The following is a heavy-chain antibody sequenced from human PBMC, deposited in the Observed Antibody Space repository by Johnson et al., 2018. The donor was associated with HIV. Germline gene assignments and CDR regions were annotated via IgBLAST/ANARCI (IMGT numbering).Heavy chain of an antibody. CDR2: IYSGGST. V-gene: IGHV3-66*01. J-gene: IGHJ3*02. CDR1: GFTVSSNY. Sequence: EQLVESGGGLVKPGGSLRLSCAASGFTVSSNYMSWVRQAPGKGLEWVSVIYSGGSTYYADSVKGRFTISRDNAKNSLYLQMNSLRAEDTAVYYCAGAPLRHDAFDIWGQGTMVTVSS. D-gene: IGHD4-17*01. CDR3: AGAPLRHDAFDI.